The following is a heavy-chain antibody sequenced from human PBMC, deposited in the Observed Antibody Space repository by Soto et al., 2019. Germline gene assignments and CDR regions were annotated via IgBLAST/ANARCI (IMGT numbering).Heavy chain of an antibody. CDR2: ISPGGDRI. D-gene: IGHD6-19*01. J-gene: IGHJ4*02. V-gene: IGHV3-48*02. CDR1: GFMFDSYA. CDR3: NKSADSAGWGVDI. Sequence: GGSLRLSCVASGFMFDSYAMNWVRQAPGKGLEWVSYISPGGDRIYYAESLEGRITISRDNARNSLSLQMNILSDEDTAVYYSNKSADSAGWGVDIWGQGTLVTVSS.